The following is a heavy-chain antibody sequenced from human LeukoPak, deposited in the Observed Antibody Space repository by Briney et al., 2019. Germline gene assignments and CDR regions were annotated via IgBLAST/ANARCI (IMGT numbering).Heavy chain of an antibody. CDR2: ISYSGGT. D-gene: IGHD6-6*01. V-gene: IGHV4-39*01. Sequence: SETLSLTCTVSGDSLSSASYFWGWVRQPPGKGLEWIASISYSGGTYYNPSLRNRVTISGDTSRNQISLKVTSVSAADTTVYYCARIVREPFHYYFDYWGQGILVTVSS. J-gene: IGHJ4*02. CDR1: GDSLSSASYF. CDR3: ARIVREPFHYYFDY.